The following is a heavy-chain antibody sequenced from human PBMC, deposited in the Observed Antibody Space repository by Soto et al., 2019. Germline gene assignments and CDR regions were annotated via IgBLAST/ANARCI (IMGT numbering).Heavy chain of an antibody. CDR3: ARDAASPEEYYDFWSGYGLVDP. CDR1: GFTFNSYG. D-gene: IGHD3-3*01. J-gene: IGHJ5*02. Sequence: GGSLRLSCAASGFTFNSYGMHWVRQAPGKGLEWVAVIWYDGSNKYYADSVKGRFTISRDNSKNTLYLQMNSLRAEDTAVYYCARDAASPEEYYDFWSGYGLVDPWGQGTLVTVSS. CDR2: IWYDGSNK. V-gene: IGHV3-33*01.